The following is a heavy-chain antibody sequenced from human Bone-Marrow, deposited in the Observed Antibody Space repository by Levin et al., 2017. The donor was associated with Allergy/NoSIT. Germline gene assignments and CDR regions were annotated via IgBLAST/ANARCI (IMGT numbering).Heavy chain of an antibody. CDR2: IYRSGST. V-gene: IGHV4-38-2*02. CDR3: AKEASGDGFDP. CDR1: GYSISSGYY. J-gene: IGHJ5*02. Sequence: SQTLSLTCAVSGYSISSGYYWGWIRQPPGTGLEWIGTIYRSGSTYYNPSLRSRVAISVDTSKNQFSLRLSSLTAADTAVYYCAKEASGDGFDPWGQGTLVTVSS. D-gene: IGHD2-21*01.